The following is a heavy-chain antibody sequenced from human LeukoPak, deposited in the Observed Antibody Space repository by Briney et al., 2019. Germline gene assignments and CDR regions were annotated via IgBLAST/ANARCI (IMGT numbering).Heavy chain of an antibody. CDR2: ISSSTNYI. CDR1: GFTFSRYS. V-gene: IGHV3-21*01. D-gene: IGHD3-3*01. Sequence: GGSLRLSCAASGFTFSRYSMNWVRQAPGKGLEWVSSISSSTNYIYYADSVKGRFTISRDNSKNTLYLQMNSLRAEDTAVYYCAKERRAQYYDFWSGYYDYMDVWGKGTTVTVSS. J-gene: IGHJ6*03. CDR3: AKERRAQYYDFWSGYYDYMDV.